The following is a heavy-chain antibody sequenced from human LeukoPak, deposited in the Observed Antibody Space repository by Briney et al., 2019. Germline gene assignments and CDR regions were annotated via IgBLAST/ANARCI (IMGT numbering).Heavy chain of an antibody. D-gene: IGHD4/OR15-4a*01. CDR3: ARRDYAAWFDP. CDR1: SDFITSGGFY. J-gene: IGHJ5*02. CDR2: VYYSGTA. V-gene: IGHV4-39*01. Sequence: SETLSLTCNVSSDFITSGGFYWAWIRQSPGKGLEWIGNVYYSGTAQYNPSLKGRVTISMDMSKNQFSLNLNSVSVTYTAIYYCARRDYAAWFDPWGQGALVTVSS.